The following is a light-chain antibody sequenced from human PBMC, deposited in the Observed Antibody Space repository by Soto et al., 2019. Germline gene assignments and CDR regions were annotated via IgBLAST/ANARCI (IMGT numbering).Light chain of an antibody. CDR2: SAS. CDR1: QSVSSD. Sequence: EIVLTQAPATLSVSPGEAATLSCRDSQSVSSDLAWYQQKPGQSPRLLIYSASTRATGIPARFSGSGFGTEFSLIISSLQSEDFALYFCLQYDNWPRTFGQGTKVDIK. V-gene: IGKV3-15*01. CDR3: LQYDNWPRT. J-gene: IGKJ1*01.